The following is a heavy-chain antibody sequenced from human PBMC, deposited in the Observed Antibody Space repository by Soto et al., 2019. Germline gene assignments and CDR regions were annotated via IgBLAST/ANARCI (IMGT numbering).Heavy chain of an antibody. CDR1: GGSISTYY. CDR3: ARDQLSSGLYVWFDP. J-gene: IGHJ5*02. V-gene: IGHV4-59*01. D-gene: IGHD6-25*01. Sequence: PSETLSLTCTVSGGSISTYYWSWIRQPPGMGLVWIGYIYYDGIASYNPSLRSRVTISVDTSKNQFSLILSSVTSADTAVYYCARDQLSSGLYVWFDPWGQGTLVTVSS. CDR2: IYYDGIA.